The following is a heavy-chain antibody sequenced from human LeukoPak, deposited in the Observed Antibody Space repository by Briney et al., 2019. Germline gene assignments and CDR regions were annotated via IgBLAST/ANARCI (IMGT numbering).Heavy chain of an antibody. V-gene: IGHV3-48*03. CDR1: GFTFSSYE. J-gene: IGHJ6*04. Sequence: GGSLRLSCAASGFTFSSYEMNWVRQAPGKGLEWVSYISSSGSTIYYADSVKGRFTISRDNAKNSLYLQMNSLRAEDTAVYYCARGGTTSLYYGMDVWGKGTTVTASS. D-gene: IGHD1-1*01. CDR2: ISSSGSTI. CDR3: ARGGTTSLYYGMDV.